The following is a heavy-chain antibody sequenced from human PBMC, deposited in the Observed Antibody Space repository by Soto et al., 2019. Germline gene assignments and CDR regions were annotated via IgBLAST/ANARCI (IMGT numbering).Heavy chain of an antibody. V-gene: IGHV3-9*01. Sequence: GGSLRLSCAASGFTFDDYAMHWVRQAPGKGLEWVSGISWNSGSIGYADSVKGRFTISRDNAKNSLYLQMNSLRAEDTALYYCAKAPNSCSSTSCFPLYYYYYMDVWGKGTTVTVSS. D-gene: IGHD2-2*01. CDR2: ISWNSGSI. CDR3: AKAPNSCSSTSCFPLYYYYYMDV. J-gene: IGHJ6*03. CDR1: GFTFDDYA.